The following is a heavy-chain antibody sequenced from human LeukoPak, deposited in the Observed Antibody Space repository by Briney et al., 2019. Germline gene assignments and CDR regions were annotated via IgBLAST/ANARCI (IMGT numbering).Heavy chain of an antibody. CDR2: IYSSGSGSA. CDR3: ARGCRSGWNYNWFDP. CDR1: GGSISSYY. Sequence: SETLSLTCTVSGGSISSYYWSWIRQPLGKGLEWIGYIYSSGSGSANYNPSLKSRVTISLDTSKNQLFLKLNSVTAADTAVYYCARGCRSGWNYNWFDPWGQGTLVTVSS. J-gene: IGHJ5*02. D-gene: IGHD6-19*01. V-gene: IGHV4-59*01.